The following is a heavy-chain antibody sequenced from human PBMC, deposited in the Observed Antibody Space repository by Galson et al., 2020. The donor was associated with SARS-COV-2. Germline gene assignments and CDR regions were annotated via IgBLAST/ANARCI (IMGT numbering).Heavy chain of an antibody. CDR3: AAVGCSGGSCPDAFDI. D-gene: IGHD2-15*01. J-gene: IGHJ3*02. V-gene: IGHV1-58*02. CDR2: IVVGSGNT. CDR1: GFTFTSSA. Sequence: SVKVSRKASGFTFTSSAMQWVRQARGQRLEWIGWIVVGSGNTNYAQKFQERVTITRDMSTSTAYMELSSLRSEDTAVYYCAAVGCSGGSCPDAFDIWGQGTMVTVSS.